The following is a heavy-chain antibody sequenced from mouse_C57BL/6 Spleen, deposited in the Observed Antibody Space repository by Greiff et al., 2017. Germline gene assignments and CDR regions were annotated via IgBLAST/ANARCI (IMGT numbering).Heavy chain of an antibody. V-gene: IGHV14-4*01. J-gene: IGHJ4*01. D-gene: IGHD2-5*01. CDR3: TTEASYYSNSNAMDY. CDR2: IDPENGDT. CDR1: GFNIKDDY. Sequence: EVQLQQSGAELVRPGASVKLSCTASGFNIKDDYMHWVKQRPEQGLEWIGWIDPENGDTEYASKFQGKATITADTSSHTAYLQLSSLTSEDTAVHSCTTEASYYSNSNAMDYWGQGTSVTVSS.